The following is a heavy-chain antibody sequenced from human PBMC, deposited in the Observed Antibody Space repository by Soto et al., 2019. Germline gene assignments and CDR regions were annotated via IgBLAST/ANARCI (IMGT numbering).Heavy chain of an antibody. CDR2: ISYDGSNK. D-gene: IGHD3-22*01. J-gene: IGHJ4*02. CDR1: GFTFSSYA. V-gene: IGHV3-30-3*01. CDR3: ARDGARVYYDSSGYPGFYFDY. Sequence: GGSLRLSCAASGFTFSSYAMHWVRQAPGKGLEWVAVISYDGSNKYYADSVKGRFTISRDNSKNTLYLQMNSLRAEDTAVYYCARDGARVYYDSSGYPGFYFDYWGQGTLVTVSS.